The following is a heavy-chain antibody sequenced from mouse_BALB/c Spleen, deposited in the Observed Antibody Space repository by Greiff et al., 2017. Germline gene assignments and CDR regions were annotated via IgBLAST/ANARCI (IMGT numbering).Heavy chain of an antibody. Sequence: VQLQQSGTVLARPGASVKMSCKASGYTFTSYWMHWVKQRPGQGLEWIGAIYPGNSDTSYNQKFKGKAKLTAVTSTSTAYMELSSLTNEDSAVYYCTRWREMGFHYFDYWGQGTTLTVSS. CDR3: TRWREMGFHYFDY. V-gene: IGHV1-5*01. J-gene: IGHJ2*01. CDR1: GYTFTSYW. CDR2: IYPGNSDT.